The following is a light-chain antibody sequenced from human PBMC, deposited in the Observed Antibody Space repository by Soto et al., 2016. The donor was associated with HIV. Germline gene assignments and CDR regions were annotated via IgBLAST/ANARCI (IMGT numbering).Light chain of an antibody. Sequence: DIQMTQSPSSLSASVGDRVTITCRASQGISNSLVWYQQRPGKAPKLLLYAASRLESGVPSRFSGSGSGTDYTLTISSLQPEDFATYYCQQYYSFSLLTFGGGTKVET. CDR2: AAS. CDR1: QGISNS. CDR3: QQYYSFSLLT. V-gene: IGKV1-NL1*01. J-gene: IGKJ4*01.